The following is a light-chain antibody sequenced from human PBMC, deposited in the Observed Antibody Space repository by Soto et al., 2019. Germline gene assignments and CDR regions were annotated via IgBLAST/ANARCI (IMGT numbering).Light chain of an antibody. J-gene: IGKJ2*01. CDR3: MQATQFPHT. V-gene: IGKV2-24*01. CDR2: KIS. CDR1: QSLYTRNGNPY. Sequence: DIVMTQTPLSSLVTLGNPPPISGRPSQSLYTRNGNPYWSWLQQRPGQPPRLLIYKISNRFSGVPDRFSGSGAGTDFTLKISRVEAEDVGVYYCMQATQFPHTFGQGTKLEIK.